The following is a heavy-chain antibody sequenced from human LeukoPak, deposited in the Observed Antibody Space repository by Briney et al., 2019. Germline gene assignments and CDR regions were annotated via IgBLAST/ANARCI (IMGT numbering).Heavy chain of an antibody. CDR2: INPSGGST. D-gene: IGHD6-19*01. Sequence: ASVKVSCKASGYTFTSYYMHWVRQAPGQGLEWMGIINPSGGSTSHAQKFQGRVTMTRDTSTSTVYMELSSLRSEDTAVYYCARPHEEYSSGWYDVGVLDYWGQGTLVTVSS. J-gene: IGHJ4*02. CDR1: GYTFTSYY. V-gene: IGHV1-46*01. CDR3: ARPHEEYSSGWYDVGVLDY.